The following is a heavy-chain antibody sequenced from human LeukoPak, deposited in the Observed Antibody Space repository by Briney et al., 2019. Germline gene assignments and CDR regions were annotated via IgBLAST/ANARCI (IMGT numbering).Heavy chain of an antibody. Sequence: PSETLSLTCAVYGGSFSGYYWSWIRQPPGKGLEWIGEISHSGSANYNPSLKSRVTISVDTSKNQFSLKLSSVTAADTAVYYCARGLGYSYGFFFPNRKFDYWGQGTLVTVSS. D-gene: IGHD5-18*01. J-gene: IGHJ4*02. CDR3: ARGLGYSYGFFFPNRKFDY. V-gene: IGHV4-34*01. CDR1: GGSFSGYY. CDR2: ISHSGSA.